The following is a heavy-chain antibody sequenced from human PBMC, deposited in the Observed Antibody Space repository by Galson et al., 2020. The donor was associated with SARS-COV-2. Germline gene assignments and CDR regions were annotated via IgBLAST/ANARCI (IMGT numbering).Heavy chain of an antibody. CDR1: GFTISNAW. J-gene: IGHJ4*02. D-gene: IGHD6-25*01. CDR3: TSSGSY. Sequence: GGSLSISCAASGFTISNAWLSWVRQAPGKGLEQVGRIESKTDGGTTDYAAPVKGRFTISRYDSKNTLYLQMNSLKTEDTAVYYCTSSGSYWGQGTLVTFSS. V-gene: IGHV3-15*04. CDR2: IESKTDGGTT.